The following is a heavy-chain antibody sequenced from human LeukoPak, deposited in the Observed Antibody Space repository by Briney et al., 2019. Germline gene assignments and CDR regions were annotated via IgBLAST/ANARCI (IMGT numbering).Heavy chain of an antibody. CDR1: GGTFSSYA. V-gene: IGHV1-69*06. CDR2: IIPIFGTA. J-gene: IGHJ4*02. D-gene: IGHD4-17*01. CDR3: ARDLFSDYGFDY. Sequence: ASVKVSCKASGGTFSSYAISWVRQAPGQGLEWMGGIIPIFGTANYAQKFQGRVTITADKSTSTAYMELSSLRSEDTAVYYCARDLFSDYGFDYWGQGTLVTVSS.